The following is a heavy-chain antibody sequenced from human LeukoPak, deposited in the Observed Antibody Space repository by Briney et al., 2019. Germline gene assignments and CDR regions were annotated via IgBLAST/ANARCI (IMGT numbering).Heavy chain of an antibody. V-gene: IGHV1-2*02. J-gene: IGHJ3*02. CDR1: GYTFSDSY. CDR2: ISPNSGGT. Sequence: ASVKVSCKTSGYTFSDSYTHWVRQAPGQGLEWMGWISPNSGGTIYAQKFQGRVTMTRDTSISTAYMELGRLRSDDTAVYYCARDRIAAAGSDAFDIWGQGTMVTVSS. D-gene: IGHD6-13*01. CDR3: ARDRIAAAGSDAFDI.